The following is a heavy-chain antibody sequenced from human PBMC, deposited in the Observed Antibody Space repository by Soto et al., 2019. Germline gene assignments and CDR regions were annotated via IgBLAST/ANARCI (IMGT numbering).Heavy chain of an antibody. V-gene: IGHV1-18*01. D-gene: IGHD5-12*01. Sequence: QVQLVQSGAEVKKPGASVKVSCKASGYTFTSYGISWVRQAPGQGLEWMGWISAYNGNTNYAQKLQGRVTMTTDTSTSTAYMELRSLISDDTAVYYCSRRVGQCVYEYLYYFYGMDVWGQGTTVTVSS. CDR1: GYTFTSYG. CDR3: SRRVGQCVYEYLYYFYGMDV. CDR2: ISAYNGNT. J-gene: IGHJ6*02.